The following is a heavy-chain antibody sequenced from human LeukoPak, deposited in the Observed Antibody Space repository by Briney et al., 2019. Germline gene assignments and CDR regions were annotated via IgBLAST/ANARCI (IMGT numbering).Heavy chain of an antibody. CDR3: ARIPAGIATRKGKLYYYYYYMDV. J-gene: IGHJ6*03. Sequence: GGSLRLSCAASGFTFSSYWMSWVRQAPGKGLEWVANIKQDGSEKCYVDSMKGRFTISRDNAKNSLYLQMNSLRAEDTAVYYCARIPAGIATRKGKLYYYYYYMDVWGKGTTVTVSS. D-gene: IGHD6-13*01. CDR1: GFTFSSYW. V-gene: IGHV3-7*01. CDR2: IKQDGSEK.